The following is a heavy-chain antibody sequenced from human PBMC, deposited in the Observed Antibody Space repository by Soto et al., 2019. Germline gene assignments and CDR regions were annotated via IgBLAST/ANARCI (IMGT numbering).Heavy chain of an antibody. CDR3: ARADRTLVTSYSLGV. J-gene: IGHJ6*02. Sequence: QVQLQQWGAGLLKPSETLSLTCAVYGGSFSGYYWTWIRQPPGKGLEWIGEINHSGTINFNPSLKSRLTISLDTSKKHFSLKFSSVTDADTAAYYWARADRTLVTSYSLGVWGQGTTVTVSS. V-gene: IGHV4-34*01. D-gene: IGHD2-21*02. CDR1: GGSFSGYY. CDR2: INHSGTI.